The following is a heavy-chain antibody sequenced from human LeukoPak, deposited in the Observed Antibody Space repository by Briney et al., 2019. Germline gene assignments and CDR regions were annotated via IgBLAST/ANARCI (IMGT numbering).Heavy chain of an antibody. CDR2: IIPIFGTA. V-gene: IGHV1-69*13. D-gene: IGHD5-18*01. CDR1: GGTFSSYA. Sequence: GASVKVSCKASGGTFSSYAISWVRQAPGRGLEWMGGIIPIFGTANYAQKFQGRVTITADESTSTAYMELSSLRSEDTAVYYCARSVDTAMVTGWFDPWGQGTLVTVSS. J-gene: IGHJ5*02. CDR3: ARSVDTAMVTGWFDP.